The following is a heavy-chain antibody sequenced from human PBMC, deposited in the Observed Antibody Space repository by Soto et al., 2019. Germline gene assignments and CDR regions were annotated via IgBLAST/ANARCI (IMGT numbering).Heavy chain of an antibody. Sequence: QVQVVESGGGVVQPGRSRRLSCEASGFTFSSFGMHWVRQAQGKGLGWVSLIWYDGSKKSYGDSVKGRFTISRDNSRNTVYLQMNSLRADDTAVYYCARDASYYSLWSGYYPSRNGMDVWGQGTTVTVSS. CDR3: ARDASYYSLWSGYYPSRNGMDV. V-gene: IGHV3-33*01. D-gene: IGHD3-3*01. J-gene: IGHJ6*02. CDR2: IWYDGSKK. CDR1: GFTFSSFG.